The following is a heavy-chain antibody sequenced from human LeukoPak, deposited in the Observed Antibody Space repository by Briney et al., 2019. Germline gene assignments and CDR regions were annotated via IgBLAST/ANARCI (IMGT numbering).Heavy chain of an antibody. CDR3: ARDRQQLVRGDHFDY. J-gene: IGHJ4*02. Sequence: PSETLSLTCTVSGGSISSYYWGWLRQPPGKRMEWIGSIYYSGDTYYNPSLNSRVTISVDTSKNQFSLQLTSVTAADTAVYYCARDRQQLVRGDHFDYWGQGTLVTVSS. V-gene: IGHV4-39*07. CDR2: IYYSGDT. D-gene: IGHD6-13*01. CDR1: GGSISSYY.